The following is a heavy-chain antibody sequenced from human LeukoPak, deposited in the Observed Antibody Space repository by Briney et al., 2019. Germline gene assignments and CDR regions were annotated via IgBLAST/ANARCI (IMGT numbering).Heavy chain of an antibody. Sequence: ASVKVSCKASGYPFISYDINWVRQATGQGLEWMGWMNPNSGNTGYAQRFQGRVTMTRNTSISTAYMEVRSLRSEDTAMYFCARGRGYSNGWFEADDYWGQGTLVTVSS. V-gene: IGHV1-8*01. CDR1: GYPFISYD. CDR2: MNPNSGNT. CDR3: ARGRGYSNGWFEADDY. J-gene: IGHJ4*02. D-gene: IGHD6-19*01.